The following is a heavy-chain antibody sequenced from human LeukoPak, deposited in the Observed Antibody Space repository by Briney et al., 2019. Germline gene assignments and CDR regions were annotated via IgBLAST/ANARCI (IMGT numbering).Heavy chain of an antibody. D-gene: IGHD1-26*01. CDR2: ISYDGSNK. Sequence: PGRSLRLSCAASGFTFSSYGMHWVRQAPGKGLEWVAVISYDGSNKYYADSVKGRFTISRDNSKNTLYLQMNSLRAEDTAVYYCARDSGSFPAEYFQHWGQGTLVTVSS. J-gene: IGHJ1*01. V-gene: IGHV3-30*03. CDR3: ARDSGSFPAEYFQH. CDR1: GFTFSSYG.